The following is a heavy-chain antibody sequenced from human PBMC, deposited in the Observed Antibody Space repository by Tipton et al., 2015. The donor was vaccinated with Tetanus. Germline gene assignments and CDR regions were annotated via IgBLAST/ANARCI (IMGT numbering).Heavy chain of an antibody. CDR2: IIPIFGTA. CDR3: ASRGKYRGSSYGAFDS. J-gene: IGHJ4*02. Sequence: QSGPEVKKPGSSVKVSCKASVGTFSSYAISWVRQAPGQGLEWMGGIIPIFGTANYAQKFQGRVTITADESTSTAYMELSSLRSEDTALYYCASRGKYRGSSYGAFDSWGQGPLVTVSS. V-gene: IGHV1-69*01. D-gene: IGHD5-18*01. CDR1: VGTFSSYA.